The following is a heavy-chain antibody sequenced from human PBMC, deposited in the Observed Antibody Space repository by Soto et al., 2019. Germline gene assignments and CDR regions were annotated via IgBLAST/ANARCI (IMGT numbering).Heavy chain of an antibody. CDR1: ADTFTSYY. J-gene: IGHJ5*02. CDR2: INPNGGST. V-gene: IGHV1-46*01. D-gene: IGHD5-18*01. CDR3: ARESDTAMVNWFDP. Sequence: ASVKVSCKAPADTFTSYYIHWVRQAPGHGLEWMGIINPNGGSTRFAQTFQGRITMTTDTSTSTAYMELSSLRSEDTAVYYCARESDTAMVNWFDPWGQGTLVTVSS.